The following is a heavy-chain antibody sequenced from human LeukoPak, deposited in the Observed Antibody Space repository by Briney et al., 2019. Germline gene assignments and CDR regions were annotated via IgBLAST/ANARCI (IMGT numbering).Heavy chain of an antibody. CDR3: ARGWLPDTGYSYGFYYYYYGMDV. CDR1: GGSISSYY. Sequence: SETLSLTCTVSGGSISSYYWSWIRQPAGKGLEWIGRIYTSGSTNYNPSLKSRVTMSVDTSKNQFSLKLSSVTAADTAVYYCARGWLPDTGYSYGFYYYYYGMDVWGQGTTVTVSS. D-gene: IGHD5-18*01. J-gene: IGHJ6*02. CDR2: IYTSGST. V-gene: IGHV4-4*07.